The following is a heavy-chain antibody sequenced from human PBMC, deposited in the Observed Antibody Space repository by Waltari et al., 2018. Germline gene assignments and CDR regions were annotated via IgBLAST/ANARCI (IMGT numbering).Heavy chain of an antibody. CDR2: INQDGRDK. V-gene: IGHV3-7*01. D-gene: IGHD1-1*01. J-gene: IGHJ4*02. CDR1: GFTFKNYW. CDR3: ARDVPNGYFDY. Sequence: EVHLVQSGGGLIQPGGSLRLSCGVPGFTFKNYWMTWVRQVPGKGLEWVANINQDGRDKNYVDSVEGRFTISRDNAQNSVYLQMNSLRAEDTAVYYCARDVPNGYFDYWGSGTLVTVSS.